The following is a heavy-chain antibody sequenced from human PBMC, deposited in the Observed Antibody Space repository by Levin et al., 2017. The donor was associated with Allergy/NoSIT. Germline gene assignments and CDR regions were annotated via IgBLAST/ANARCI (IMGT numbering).Heavy chain of an antibody. Sequence: PGGSLRLSCAVPGFPVNENDMSWVRQTPGRGLEWVSVIYRGGSTDYADSVRGRFTITRDNLKNTLYLQMNSLRADDTAVYYCARDLKEYYGSGSCFDFWGQGTLVTVSS. V-gene: IGHV3-66*01. CDR3: ARDLKEYYGSGSCFDF. CDR1: GFPVNEND. J-gene: IGHJ5*01. CDR2: IYRGGST. D-gene: IGHD3-10*01.